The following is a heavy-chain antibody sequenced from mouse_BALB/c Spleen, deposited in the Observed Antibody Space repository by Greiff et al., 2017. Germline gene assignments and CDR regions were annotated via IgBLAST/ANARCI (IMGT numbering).Heavy chain of an antibody. J-gene: IGHJ3*01. D-gene: IGHD2-3*01. CDR2: IYPGSGST. V-gene: IGHV1-81*01. CDR1: GYTFTDYV. Sequence: QVQLQQSGPELVKPGASVKMSCKASGYTFTDYVISWVKQRTGQGLEWIGEIYPGSGSTYYNEKFKGKATLTADKSSNTAYMQLSSLTSEDSAVYFCASLDGYRFAYWGQGTLVTVSA. CDR3: ASLDGYRFAY.